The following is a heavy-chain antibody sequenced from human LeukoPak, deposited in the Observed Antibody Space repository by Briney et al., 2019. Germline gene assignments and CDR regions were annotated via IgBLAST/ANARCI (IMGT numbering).Heavy chain of an antibody. D-gene: IGHD5-18*01. CDR1: GGTFSSYA. J-gene: IGHJ4*02. CDR3: AREGGTAMEGVVYFDY. V-gene: IGHV1-69*06. CDR2: IIPIFGTA. Sequence: SVKLSCKASGGTFSSYAISWVRQAPGQGLEWMGGIIPIFGTANYAQKFQGRVTITADKSTSTAYMELSSLRSEDTAVYYCAREGGTAMEGVVYFDYWGQGTLVTVSS.